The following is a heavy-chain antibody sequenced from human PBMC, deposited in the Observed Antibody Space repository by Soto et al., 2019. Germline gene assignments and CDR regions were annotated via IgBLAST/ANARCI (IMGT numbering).Heavy chain of an antibody. Sequence: QVQLQESGPGLVKPSETLSLTCTVSGGSISSYYWNWIRQPPGKGLEWIGYIYYSGSTNYNPSLKSRVTISVAXXKXQXXLRLSSVTAADTAVYYCARAYCGGDCHPYYYGMDVWGQGTTVIVSS. CDR2: IYYSGST. CDR1: GGSISSYY. D-gene: IGHD2-21*02. CDR3: ARAYCGGDCHPYYYGMDV. V-gene: IGHV4-59*01. J-gene: IGHJ6*02.